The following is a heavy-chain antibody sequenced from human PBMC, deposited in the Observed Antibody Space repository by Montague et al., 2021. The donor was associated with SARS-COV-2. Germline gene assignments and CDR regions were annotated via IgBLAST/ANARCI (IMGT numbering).Heavy chain of an antibody. J-gene: IGHJ4*02. V-gene: IGHV4-39*07. Sequence: SETLSLTCTVSGGSISSSSYYWGWIRQPPGKGLEWIGTIYYSGSTYYNPSLKSRVTISVDTSKNQFSLKLSSVTAADTAVYYCARGWFSPMLVVVIRGPFAYGGQGALVTVSS. CDR1: GGSISSSSYY. CDR2: IYYSGST. D-gene: IGHD3-22*01. CDR3: ARGWFSPMLVVVIRGPFAY.